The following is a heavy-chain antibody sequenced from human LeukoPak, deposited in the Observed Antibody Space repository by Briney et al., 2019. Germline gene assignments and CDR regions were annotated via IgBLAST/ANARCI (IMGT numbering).Heavy chain of an antibody. J-gene: IGHJ4*02. CDR3: ARADTGYSSSWYAFDY. CDR2: IKQDGSEK. Sequence: GGSLRLSCAASGFTFSFYWMNWVRQAPGKGLEWVANIKQDGSEKYYVDSVKGRFTISKDNAKNSLYLQMNSLRAEDTAVYYCARADTGYSSSWYAFDYWGQGTLVTVSS. D-gene: IGHD6-13*01. CDR1: GFTFSFYW. V-gene: IGHV3-7*01.